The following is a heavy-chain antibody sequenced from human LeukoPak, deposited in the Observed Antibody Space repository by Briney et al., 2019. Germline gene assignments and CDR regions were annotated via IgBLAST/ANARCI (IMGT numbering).Heavy chain of an antibody. Sequence: SETLSLTCTVSGGSISSYYWSRIRQPPGKGLEWIGYIYYSGSTNYNPSLKSRVTISVDTSKKQFSLKLSSVTAADTAVYYCARHDSYDSSGYYSGYFQHWGQGTLVTVSS. D-gene: IGHD3-22*01. CDR2: IYYSGST. CDR1: GGSISSYY. CDR3: ARHDSYDSSGYYSGYFQH. V-gene: IGHV4-59*08. J-gene: IGHJ1*01.